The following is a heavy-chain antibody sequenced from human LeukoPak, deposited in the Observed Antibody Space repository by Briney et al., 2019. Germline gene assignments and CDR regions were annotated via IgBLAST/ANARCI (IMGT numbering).Heavy chain of an antibody. CDR2: INPSGGDT. CDR3: ARNGRRDGYTFGDY. Sequence: ASVKVSCKPSGYTFTSYYMHWVRQAPGQGLEWMGIINPSGGDTSYAQKFQGRVTMTRDMSTSTVYMELSSLRSEDTAVYYCARNGRRDGYTFGDYWGQGTLVTVSS. CDR1: GYTFTSYY. J-gene: IGHJ4*02. V-gene: IGHV1-46*01. D-gene: IGHD5-24*01.